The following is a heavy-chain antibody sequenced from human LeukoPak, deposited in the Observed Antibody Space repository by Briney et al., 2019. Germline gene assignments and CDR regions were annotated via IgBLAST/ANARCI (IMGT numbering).Heavy chain of an antibody. V-gene: IGHV1-2*02. CDR1: GYTFTGYY. D-gene: IGHD2-2*03. J-gene: IGHJ6*02. Sequence: ASVKVSCKASGYTFTGYYMHWVRQAPGQGLEWMGWINPNSGGTNYAQKFQGRVTMTRDTSISTAYMEQSRLRSDDTAVYYCARFRGYCSSTSCYELDVWGQGTTVTVSS. CDR3: ARFRGYCSSTSCYELDV. CDR2: INPNSGGT.